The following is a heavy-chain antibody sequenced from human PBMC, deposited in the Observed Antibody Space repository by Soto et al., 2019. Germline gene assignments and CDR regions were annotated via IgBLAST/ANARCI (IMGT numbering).Heavy chain of an antibody. CDR1: GGTFSTYT. J-gene: IGHJ5*02. CDR3: AGDPDSHYNDSHASSYP. D-gene: IGHD3-22*01. CDR2: IIPIIGII. Sequence: ASVKVSCKASGGTFSTYTISCARQAPGQGLEWMGRIIPIIGIINYAQKFQGRVTITADKFTGTAYMELTRLRSDDTAVYYCAGDPDSHYNDSHASSYPWGQGTLVTVSS. V-gene: IGHV1-69*04.